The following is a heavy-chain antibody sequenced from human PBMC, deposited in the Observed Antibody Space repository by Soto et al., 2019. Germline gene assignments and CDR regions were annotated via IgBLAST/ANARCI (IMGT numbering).Heavy chain of an antibody. V-gene: IGHV4-59*01. Sequence: QVQLQESGPGLVKPSETLSLTCTVSGGSISSYYWSWIRQPPGKGLEWIGYIYYSGSTNYNPSLKSRVTISVDTSKNQFSLKLSSVTAADTAVYYCASSQPGPSPFDYWGQGTLVTVSS. J-gene: IGHJ4*02. CDR1: GGSISSYY. CDR2: IYYSGST. D-gene: IGHD2-2*01. CDR3: ASSQPGPSPFDY.